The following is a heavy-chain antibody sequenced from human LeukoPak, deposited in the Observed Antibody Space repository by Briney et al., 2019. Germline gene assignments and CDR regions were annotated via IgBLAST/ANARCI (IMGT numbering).Heavy chain of an antibody. V-gene: IGHV4-59*08. CDR3: ARQAKYSYGSREAFDY. CDR2: IYYSGST. D-gene: IGHD5-18*01. J-gene: IGHJ4*02. Sequence: SETLSLTCTVSGGSISSYYWSWIRQPPGKGLEWIGYIYYSGSTNYNPSLKSRVTISVDTSKNQFSLKLNSVTAADTAVYYCARQAKYSYGSREAFDYWGQGTLVTVSS. CDR1: GGSISSYY.